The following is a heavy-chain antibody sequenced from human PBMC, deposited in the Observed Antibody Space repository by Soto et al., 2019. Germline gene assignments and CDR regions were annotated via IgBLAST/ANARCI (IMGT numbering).Heavy chain of an antibody. V-gene: IGHV3-7*03. Sequence: WGSLRLSCVGSGFIFDSFAMNWVRQAPGKGLEWVAYINKGGDIYYAHSVKGRFTISRDNAKNSSFLQMSSLTDEDTAVYYCAKSGDSAGWGIDFWGQGTLVTVSS. J-gene: IGHJ4*02. D-gene: IGHD6-19*01. CDR2: INKGGDI. CDR3: AKSGDSAGWGIDF. CDR1: GFIFDSFA.